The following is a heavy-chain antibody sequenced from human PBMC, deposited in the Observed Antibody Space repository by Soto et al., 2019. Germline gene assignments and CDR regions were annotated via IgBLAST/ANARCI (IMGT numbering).Heavy chain of an antibody. V-gene: IGHV4-59*01. D-gene: IGHD5-12*01. J-gene: IGHJ4*02. CDR1: GGSISSYY. CDR2: IYYSGST. CDR3: ARAYGCYADY. Sequence: PSETLSLTCTVSGGSISSYYWSWIRQPPGKGLEWIGYIYYSGSTNYNPSLKSRVTISVDTSKNQFSLKLSSVTAADTAVYYCARAYGCYADYWGQGALVTVSS.